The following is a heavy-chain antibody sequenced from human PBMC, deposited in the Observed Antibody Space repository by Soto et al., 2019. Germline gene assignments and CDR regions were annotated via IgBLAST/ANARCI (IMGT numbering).Heavy chain of an antibody. J-gene: IGHJ4*02. Sequence: RGESLKISCQHSGNSFTTRWIGRVRQMPGKGLEWMGLIYPGDSHVRYGPSFQGQVTISIDRSTTTAYLQWSSLKASDTAIYYCARLHSSSSFSFYWGQGTLVTVSS. V-gene: IGHV5-51*01. CDR2: IYPGDSHV. CDR1: GNSFTTRW. CDR3: ARLHSSSSFSFY. D-gene: IGHD6-6*01.